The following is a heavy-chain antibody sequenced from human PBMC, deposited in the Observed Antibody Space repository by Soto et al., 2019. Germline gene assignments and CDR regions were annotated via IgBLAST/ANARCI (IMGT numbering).Heavy chain of an antibody. D-gene: IGHD4-17*01. Sequence: SETLSLTCAVSGGSISSSNWWSWVRQPPGKGLEWSGEIYHSGSTNYNPSLKSRVTISVDKSKNQFSLKLSSVTAADTAVYYCATYGDSYIDAFDIWGQGTMVTVSS. V-gene: IGHV4-4*02. CDR3: ATYGDSYIDAFDI. CDR1: GGSISSSNW. J-gene: IGHJ3*02. CDR2: IYHSGST.